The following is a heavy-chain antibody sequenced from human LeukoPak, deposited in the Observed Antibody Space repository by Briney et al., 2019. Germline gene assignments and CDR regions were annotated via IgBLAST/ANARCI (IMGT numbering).Heavy chain of an antibody. D-gene: IGHD2-15*01. V-gene: IGHV5-51*01. Sequence: GAALQISSKGSGYGFTSYWIAWVRRMPGKGREWMGITYPGGSDTRYSPSFQGQVTISVDKSINTAYLQWSSLKASDTAMYYCARLYCSGSTCYMGVDYWGQGTLVTVSS. CDR2: TYPGGSDT. CDR1: GYGFTSYW. CDR3: ARLYCSGSTCYMGVDY. J-gene: IGHJ4*02.